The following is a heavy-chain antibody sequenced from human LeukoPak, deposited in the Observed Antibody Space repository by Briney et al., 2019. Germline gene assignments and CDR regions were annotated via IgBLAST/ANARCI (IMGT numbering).Heavy chain of an antibody. CDR3: ARDLGYYDSSASDAFDI. CDR1: GDSISSGGYS. Sequence: SQTLSLTCAVSGDSISSGGYSWSWIRQPPGKGLECIGYIYHSGSAYYNPSLKSRVTMSVDGSKNQFSLKLRSVTAADTAVYYCARDLGYYDSSASDAFDIWGQGTMVTVSS. D-gene: IGHD3-22*01. J-gene: IGHJ3*02. CDR2: IYHSGSA. V-gene: IGHV4-30-2*01.